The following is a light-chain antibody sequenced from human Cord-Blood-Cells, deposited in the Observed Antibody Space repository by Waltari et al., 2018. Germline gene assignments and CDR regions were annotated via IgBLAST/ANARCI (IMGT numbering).Light chain of an antibody. CDR2: DVS. CDR1: SRDAGGYKY. Sequence: QSALTQPRSVSGSPGQSVTIPCTGTSRDAGGYKYVSWYQQHPGKAPKLMIYDVSKRPSGVPDRFSGSKSGNTASLTISGLQAEDEADYYCCSYAGSYVFGTGTKVTVL. CDR3: CSYAGSYV. V-gene: IGLV2-11*01. J-gene: IGLJ1*01.